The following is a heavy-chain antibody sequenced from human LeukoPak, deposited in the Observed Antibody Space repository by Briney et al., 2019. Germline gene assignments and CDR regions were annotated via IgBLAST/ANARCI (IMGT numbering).Heavy chain of an antibody. J-gene: IGHJ3*02. V-gene: IGHV4-61*02. CDR3: ARPQLELQMGDAFDI. CDR1: GGSISSGSYY. CDR2: IYTSGST. Sequence: SETLSLTCTVSGGSISSGSYYWSWIRQPAGKGLEWIGRIYTSGSTNYNPSLKSRVTISVDTSKNQFSLKLSSVTAADTAVYYCARPQLELQMGDAFDIWGQGTMVTVSS. D-gene: IGHD1-7*01.